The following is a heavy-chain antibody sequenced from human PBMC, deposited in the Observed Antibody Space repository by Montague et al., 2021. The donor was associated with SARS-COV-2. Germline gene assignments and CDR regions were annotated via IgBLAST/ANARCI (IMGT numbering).Heavy chain of an antibody. Sequence: SETLSLTCTVSGGSINHYWSWIRQPPGKGLEWIGYIYYDGSSNYNPSLRSRVTISMQTSRNQVSLRLSSVTAADTALSYCARSQWHNWYFDLWGRGTLVTVSS. V-gene: IGHV4-59*11. D-gene: IGHD6-19*01. CDR3: ARSQWHNWYFDL. J-gene: IGHJ2*01. CDR2: IYYDGSS. CDR1: GGSINHY.